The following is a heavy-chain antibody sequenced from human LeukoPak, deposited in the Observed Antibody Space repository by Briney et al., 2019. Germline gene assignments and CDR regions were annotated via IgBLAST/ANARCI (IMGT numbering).Heavy chain of an antibody. Sequence: GASVKVSCKASGYTFNSSYMHWVRQAPGQGLEWMGIINPSDDSTRYAQKFQGRVTMTKDTSTNTVYMHLSSLSSEDTAVYYCARLVTTVTSYDAFDIWGQGTMVTVSS. V-gene: IGHV1-46*02. J-gene: IGHJ3*02. CDR2: INPSDDST. D-gene: IGHD4-17*01. CDR3: ARLVTTVTSYDAFDI. CDR1: GYTFNSSY.